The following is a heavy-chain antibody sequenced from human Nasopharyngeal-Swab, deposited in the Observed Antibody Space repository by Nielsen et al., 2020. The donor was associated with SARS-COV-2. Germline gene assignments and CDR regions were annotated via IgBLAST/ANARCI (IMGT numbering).Heavy chain of an antibody. D-gene: IGHD1-7*01. CDR3: ARRTSHELNPGTLDV. V-gene: IGHV5-10-1*01. CDR1: GYSFSSYC. J-gene: IGHJ6*02. CDR2: IDPSDSYT. Sequence: GVSLKISCKASGYSFSSYCIIWVRQMPGKGLEWMGRIDPSDSYTNYSPSFQGHVTISADKSISTAYLQWSSLKASDTAMYYCARRTSHELNPGTLDVWGQGTTVTVSS.